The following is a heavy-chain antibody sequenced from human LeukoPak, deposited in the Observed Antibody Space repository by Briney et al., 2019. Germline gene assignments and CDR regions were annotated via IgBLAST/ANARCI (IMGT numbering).Heavy chain of an antibody. CDR1: GYTFTSYG. Sequence: ASVKVSCKASGYTFTSYGISWVRQAPGQGLEWMGWISAYNGNTNYAQKLQGRVTMTTDTSTGTAYMELRSLRSDDPAVYYCARVSGYDYPYYYYGMDVWGQGPTVTAS. CDR3: ARVSGYDYPYYYYGMDV. V-gene: IGHV1-18*01. J-gene: IGHJ6*02. D-gene: IGHD5-12*01. CDR2: ISAYNGNT.